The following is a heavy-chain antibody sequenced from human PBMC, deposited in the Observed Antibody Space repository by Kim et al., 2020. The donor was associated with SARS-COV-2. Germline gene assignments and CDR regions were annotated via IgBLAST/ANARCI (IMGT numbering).Heavy chain of an antibody. V-gene: IGHV3-15*01. CDR1: GFTFSNAW. CDR2: IKSKTDGGTT. Sequence: GGSLRLSCAASGFTFSNAWMSWVRQAPGKGLEWVGRIKSKTDGGTTDYAAPVKGRFTISRDDSKNTLYLQMNSLKTEDTAVYYCTKELHYYDSSGYYYPHMGGQGTLVTVSS. J-gene: IGHJ4*02. CDR3: TKELHYYDSSGYYYPHM. D-gene: IGHD3-22*01.